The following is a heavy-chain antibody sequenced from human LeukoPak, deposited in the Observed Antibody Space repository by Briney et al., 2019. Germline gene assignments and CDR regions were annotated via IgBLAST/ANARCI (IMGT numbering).Heavy chain of an antibody. J-gene: IGHJ4*02. V-gene: IGHV4-30-2*01. CDR3: ARGDLRFDY. Sequence: SETLSLTCAVSGGSVSGGGYSWSWIRQPPGKGLEWIGYIYHSGSTYYNPSLKSRVTISVDRSKNQFSLKLSSVTAADTAVYYCARGDLRFDYWGQGTLVTVSS. CDR2: IYHSGST. CDR1: GGSVSGGGYS. D-gene: IGHD5-12*01.